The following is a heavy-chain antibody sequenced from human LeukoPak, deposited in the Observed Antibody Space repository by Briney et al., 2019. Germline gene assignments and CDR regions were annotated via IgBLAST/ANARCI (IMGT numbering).Heavy chain of an antibody. Sequence: GGSLRLSCAASGFTFSSYWMHWVRQAPGKGLVWVSRINSDGSSTSYADSVKGRFTISRDNAKNTLYLQMNSLRAEDTAVYYCASPLYARSAIDYWGQGTLVTVSS. V-gene: IGHV3-74*01. CDR3: ASPLYARSAIDY. CDR2: INSDGSST. CDR1: GFTFSSYW. D-gene: IGHD2-8*01. J-gene: IGHJ4*02.